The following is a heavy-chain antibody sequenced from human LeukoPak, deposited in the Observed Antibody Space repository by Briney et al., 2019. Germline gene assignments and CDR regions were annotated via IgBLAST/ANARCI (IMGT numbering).Heavy chain of an antibody. J-gene: IGHJ6*03. V-gene: IGHV3-7*01. CDR3: AKGAFRDQVQGYYYMDV. D-gene: IGHD3-10*01. Sequence: GGSLRLSCAASGFTFSSYWTSWVRQAPGKGLEWVANIKQDGSEKYYVASVKGRFIISRDNAKNSLYLQMNSLRAGDTAVYYCAKGAFRDQVQGYYYMDVWGKGTTVTVSS. CDR2: IKQDGSEK. CDR1: GFTFSSYW.